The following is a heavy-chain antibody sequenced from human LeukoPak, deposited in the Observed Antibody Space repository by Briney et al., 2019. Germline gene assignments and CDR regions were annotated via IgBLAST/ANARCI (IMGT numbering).Heavy chain of an antibody. CDR2: INHSGST. D-gene: IGHD3-3*01. J-gene: IGHJ6*02. CDR3: ARCRDYDFWCGKHSAVDV. V-gene: IGHV4-34*01. CDR1: GGSFSGYY. Sequence: PSETLSLTCAVYGGSFSGYYWSWIRQPPGEGMEWIGEINHSGSTNYNPSLKSRVTISVDTSKNQFSLKLSSVTAADTAVYYCARCRDYDFWCGKHSAVDVWGQGTTVTVSS.